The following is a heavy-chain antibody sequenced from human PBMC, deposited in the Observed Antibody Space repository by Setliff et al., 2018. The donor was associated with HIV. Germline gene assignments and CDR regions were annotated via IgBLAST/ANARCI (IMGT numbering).Heavy chain of an antibody. CDR2: MNPKSGKT. D-gene: IGHD3-3*01. V-gene: IGHV1-8*01. Sequence: ASVKVSCKASGYIFTQSDINWVRQATGQTPEWMGWMNPKSGKTGYKQTFQDRITITRDSSTYTLHMELKTLTSEDTAVYYCARSGPRDHDFWSDQSRRYFDLWGRGTLVTSPQ. CDR1: GYIFTQSD. J-gene: IGHJ2*01. CDR3: ARSGPRDHDFWSDQSRRYFDL.